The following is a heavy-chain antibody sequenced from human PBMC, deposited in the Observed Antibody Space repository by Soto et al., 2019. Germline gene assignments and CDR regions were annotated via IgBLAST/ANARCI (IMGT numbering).Heavy chain of an antibody. CDR3: ARGIVVVPAAINYYYYYMDV. V-gene: IGHV1-8*01. Sequence: ASVKVSCKASGYTFTSYDINWVRQATGQGLEWMGWMNPNSGNTGYAQKFQGRVTMTRNTSISTAYMELSSLRSEDTAVYYCARGIVVVPAAINYYYYYMDVWGKGTTVTVSS. J-gene: IGHJ6*03. CDR2: MNPNSGNT. D-gene: IGHD2-2*01. CDR1: GYTFTSYD.